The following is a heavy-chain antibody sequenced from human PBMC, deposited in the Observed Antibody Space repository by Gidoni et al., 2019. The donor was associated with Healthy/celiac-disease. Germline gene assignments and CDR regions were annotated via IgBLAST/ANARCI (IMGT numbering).Heavy chain of an antibody. J-gene: IGHJ5*02. Sequence: QLQLQESGPGLVKPSETLSLTCTVSGGSISSSRYYWGWIRQPPGKGLEWIGSIYYSGSTYYNPSLKSRVTISVDTSKNQFSLKLSSVTAADTAVYYCARAILTGFGGNWFDPWGQGTLVTVSS. CDR1: GGSISSSRYY. D-gene: IGHD3-9*01. CDR2: IYYSGST. CDR3: ARAILTGFGGNWFDP. V-gene: IGHV4-39*01.